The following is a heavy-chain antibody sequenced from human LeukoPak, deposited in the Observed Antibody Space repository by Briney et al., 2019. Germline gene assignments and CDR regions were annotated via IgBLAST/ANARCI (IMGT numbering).Heavy chain of an antibody. CDR3: ARGFRFYGSGIDY. J-gene: IGHJ4*02. V-gene: IGHV3-64*02. D-gene: IGHD3-10*01. CDR2: ISTNGGST. CDR1: GFTFSEYK. Sequence: GGSLRLSCAASGFTFSEYKMHRVRQAPRTGLEYVSAISTNGGSTHYADSVKGRFTISRDDPKSTLDLQMGSLRPEDMAVYYCARGFRFYGSGIDYWGQGTLVTV.